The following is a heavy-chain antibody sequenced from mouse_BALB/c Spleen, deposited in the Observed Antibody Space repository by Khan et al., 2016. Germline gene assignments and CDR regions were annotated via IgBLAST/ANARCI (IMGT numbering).Heavy chain of an antibody. V-gene: IGHV4-1*02. J-gene: IGHJ2*01. D-gene: IGHD2-1*01. CDR2: INPDSSTI. Sequence: EVKLLESGGGLVQPGGSLKLSCAASGFDFSRYWMSWVRQAPGKGLEWIGEINPDSSTINYTPSLKDKFIISRDNAKNTLYLQMSKVRSEDTALYYCARLGQLLYFDDWGQGTTLTVSS. CDR3: ARLGQLLYFDD. CDR1: GFDFSRYW.